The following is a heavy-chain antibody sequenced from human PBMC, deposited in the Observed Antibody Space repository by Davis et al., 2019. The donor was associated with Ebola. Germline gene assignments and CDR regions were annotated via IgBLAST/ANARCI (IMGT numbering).Heavy chain of an antibody. V-gene: IGHV1-8*01. CDR3: ARAPTWSQINYYCFDY. CDR2: MNPNSGNT. CDR1: GYTFTSYD. D-gene: IGHD3-10*01. J-gene: IGHJ4*02. Sequence: ASVKVSCKASGYTFTSYDINWVRQAPGQGLEWMGWMNPNSGNTGSAQKFQGRVTMTRNTSISTAYMELSSLRSDDTAVYYCARAPTWSQINYYCFDYWGQGTLVTVSS.